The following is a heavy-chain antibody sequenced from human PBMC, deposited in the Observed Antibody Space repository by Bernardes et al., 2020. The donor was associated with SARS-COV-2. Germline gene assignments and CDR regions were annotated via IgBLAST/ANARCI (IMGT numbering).Heavy chain of an antibody. CDR1: GYTFTSYA. CDR2: INAGNGNT. D-gene: IGHD3-9*01. CDR3: ARIWGGRYFDWSAGMDV. J-gene: IGHJ6*02. V-gene: IGHV1-3*01. Sequence: ASVKVSCKASGYTFTSYAMHWVRQAPGQRLEWMGWINAGNGNTKYSQKFQGRVTITRDTSASTAYMELSSLRSEDTAVYYCARIWGGRYFDWSAGMDVWGQGTTVTVSS.